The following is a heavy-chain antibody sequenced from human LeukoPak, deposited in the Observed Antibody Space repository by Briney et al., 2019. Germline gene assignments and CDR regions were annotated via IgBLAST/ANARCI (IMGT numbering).Heavy chain of an antibody. V-gene: IGHV3-48*02. CDR1: GGSISSSN. CDR3: ARSDYYAFDI. Sequence: ETLSLTCAVSGGSISSSNWWSWVRQAPGKGLEWISYISRSSSSIYYADSLKGRFTISRDNAKNSLFLQMNSLRDEDTAVYYCARSDYYAFDIWGQGTMVTVSS. J-gene: IGHJ3*02. CDR2: ISRSSSSI. D-gene: IGHD4-17*01.